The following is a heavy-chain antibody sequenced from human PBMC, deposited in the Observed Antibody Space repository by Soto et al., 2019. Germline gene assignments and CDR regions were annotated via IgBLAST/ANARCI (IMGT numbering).Heavy chain of an antibody. V-gene: IGHV3-21*01. D-gene: IGHD5-18*01. J-gene: IGHJ4*02. CDR3: ARDQPGYSYCYGLGY. CDR2: ISSSSSYI. Sequence: EVQLVESGGGLVKPGGSLRLSCAASGFTFSSYSMNWVRQAPGKGLEWVSSISSSSSYIYYADSVKGRFTISRDNSKNSLSLHMNSLRAEATAVYYCARDQPGYSYCYGLGYWGQGTLVTVSS. CDR1: GFTFSSYS.